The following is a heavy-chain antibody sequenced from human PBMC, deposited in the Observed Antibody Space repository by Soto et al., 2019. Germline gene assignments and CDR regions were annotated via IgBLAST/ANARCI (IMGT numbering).Heavy chain of an antibody. CDR2: ISLSGNT. CDR3: ASRGSSGTF. V-gene: IGHV4-4*02. J-gene: IGHJ4*02. Sequence: KTSETLSLTCAVSGGSITNTDWWTWFRQPPGMGLEWVGDISLSGNTNYNPSLEGLAAISLDKSRHQFSLILNSVTAADTAVYYCASRGSSGTFWGQGPIVTVYS. D-gene: IGHD3-22*01. CDR1: GGSITNTDW.